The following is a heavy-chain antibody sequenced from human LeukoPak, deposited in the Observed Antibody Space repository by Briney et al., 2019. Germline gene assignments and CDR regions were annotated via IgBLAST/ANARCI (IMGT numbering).Heavy chain of an antibody. J-gene: IGHJ4*02. CDR2: ISYDGRNK. CDR3: ARDSLLYSSSCPDY. V-gene: IGHV3-30*04. Sequence: QPGGSLRLSCAASGFTFSSYAMRWVRQAPGKGLEGVAVISYDGRNKYYADSVKGRFTISRDNSKNTLYLQLNSLRAADTAVYYCARDSLLYSSSCPDYWGQGTLVTVSS. CDR1: GFTFSSYA. D-gene: IGHD6-13*01.